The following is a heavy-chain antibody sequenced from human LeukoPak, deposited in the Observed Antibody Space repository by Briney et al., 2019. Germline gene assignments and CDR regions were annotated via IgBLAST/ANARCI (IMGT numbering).Heavy chain of an antibody. J-gene: IGHJ4*02. CDR3: ARDLTPYCGGDCAPFDY. CDR2: ISAYNGNT. CDR1: GYTFTSYG. Sequence: ASVKVSCKASGYTFTSYGISWVRQAPGQGLEWMGWISAYNGNTNYAQKLQGRVTMTTDTSTSTAYMELRSLRSDDTAVYYCARDLTPYCGGDCAPFDYWGQGTLVTVSS. D-gene: IGHD2-21*02. V-gene: IGHV1-18*01.